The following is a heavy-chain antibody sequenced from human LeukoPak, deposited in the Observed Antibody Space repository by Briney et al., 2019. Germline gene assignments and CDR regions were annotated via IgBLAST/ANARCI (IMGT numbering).Heavy chain of an antibody. CDR2: ISSSSSYI. Sequence: GGSLRLSCAASGFTFSIHSINWVRQAPGKGLEWVSSISSSSSYIYYADSVKGRFTISRDNAKNSLHLQMNSLRSEDTAVYYCARDSGNYLDAFDIWGQGTMVTVSS. J-gene: IGHJ3*02. CDR1: GFTFSIHS. D-gene: IGHD1-7*01. CDR3: ARDSGNYLDAFDI. V-gene: IGHV3-21*01.